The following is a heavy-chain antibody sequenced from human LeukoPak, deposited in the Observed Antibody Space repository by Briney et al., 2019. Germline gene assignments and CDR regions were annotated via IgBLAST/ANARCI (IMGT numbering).Heavy chain of an antibody. V-gene: IGHV1-69*13. CDR3: ARGEISGSYPRSFDY. Sequence: SVKVSCKASGGTFSSYAISWVRQAPGQGLEWMGGIIPIFGTANYAQKFQGRVTITADESTSTAYMELSSLRSEDTAVYYCARGEISGSYPRSFDYWGQGTLVTVSS. D-gene: IGHD1-26*01. CDR2: IIPIFGTA. J-gene: IGHJ4*02. CDR1: GGTFSSYA.